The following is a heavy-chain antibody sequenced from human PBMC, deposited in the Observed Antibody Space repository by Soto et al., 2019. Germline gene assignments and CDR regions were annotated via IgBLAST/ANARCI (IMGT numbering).Heavy chain of an antibody. Sequence: ASVKVSCKASGYTFTSYAMHWVRQAPGQRLEWMGWINAGNGNTKYSQKFQGRVTITRDTSASTAYMELSSLRSEDTAVYYCARGRATTQITGTTYYYGMDVWGQGTTVTVSS. J-gene: IGHJ6*02. V-gene: IGHV1-3*01. CDR3: ARGRATTQITGTTYYYGMDV. D-gene: IGHD4-17*01. CDR1: GYTFTSYA. CDR2: INAGNGNT.